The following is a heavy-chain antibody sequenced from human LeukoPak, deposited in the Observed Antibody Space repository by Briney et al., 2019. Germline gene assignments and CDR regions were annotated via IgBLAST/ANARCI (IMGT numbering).Heavy chain of an antibody. CDR2: INQDGSEK. Sequence: GGSLRLSCAVSGFTFSSHWMSWVRQAPGKGLEWVANINQDGSEKHYVDSVRGRFTISRDNAKNSLYLQMNSLRVEDTAVYYCARDGVAAGIYFDYWGQGTLVTVSS. V-gene: IGHV3-7*01. D-gene: IGHD6-13*01. CDR3: ARDGVAAGIYFDY. CDR1: GFTFSSHW. J-gene: IGHJ4*02.